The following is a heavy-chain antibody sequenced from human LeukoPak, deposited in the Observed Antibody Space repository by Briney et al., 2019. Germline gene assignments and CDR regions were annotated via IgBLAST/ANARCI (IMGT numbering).Heavy chain of an antibody. Sequence: ASVKVSCKVSGYTLTELSMHWVRQAPGKGLEWMGGFDPEDGETIYAQKFQGRVTMTEDTSTDTAYMELSSLRSEDTAVYHCATEGSGSYYYYMDVWGKGTTVTVSS. V-gene: IGHV1-24*01. CDR2: FDPEDGET. CDR3: ATEGSGSYYYYMDV. CDR1: GYTLTELS. J-gene: IGHJ6*03. D-gene: IGHD6-19*01.